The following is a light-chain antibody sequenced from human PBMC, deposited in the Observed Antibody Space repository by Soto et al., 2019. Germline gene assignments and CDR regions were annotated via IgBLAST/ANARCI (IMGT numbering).Light chain of an antibody. CDR2: GAS. Sequence: EIVLTQSPGTLSLSTGERATLSCRASQTVSSSYLAWYQQKPGQAPRLLIYGASSRATGIPDRFSGSGSGTDFTLTISRLEPEDFAVYYCQQYGSSPRVTFGQGTRLE. CDR3: QQYGSSPRVT. CDR1: QTVSSSY. J-gene: IGKJ5*01. V-gene: IGKV3-20*01.